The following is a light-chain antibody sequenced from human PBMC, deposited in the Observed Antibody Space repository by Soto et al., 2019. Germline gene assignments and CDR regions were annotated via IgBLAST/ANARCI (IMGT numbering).Light chain of an antibody. CDR3: QHYGETPIT. CDR2: GAS. J-gene: IGKJ5*01. CDR1: QSVSRR. Sequence: EIVLTQSPGTLSLSPGGRATLSCRASQSVSRRLAWYQHRPGQSPRLLISGASMMASGVPVRFSGSGSGTDFTLTISRLEPEDFAVYYCQHYGETPITFGLGTRLE. V-gene: IGKV3-20*01.